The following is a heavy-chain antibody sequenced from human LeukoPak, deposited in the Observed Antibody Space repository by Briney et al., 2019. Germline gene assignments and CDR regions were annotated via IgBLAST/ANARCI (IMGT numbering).Heavy chain of an antibody. J-gene: IGHJ4*02. Sequence: PGGSLRLSCAASGFTFSDYYMSWIRQAPGKGLEWVSYISSSGSTIYYADSVKGRFTISRDNAKNSLYLQMNSLRAEDAAVYYCARDLPSMTEDDYWGQGTLVTVSS. CDR3: ARDLPSMTEDDY. CDR2: ISSSGSTI. V-gene: IGHV3-11*01. CDR1: GFTFSDYY.